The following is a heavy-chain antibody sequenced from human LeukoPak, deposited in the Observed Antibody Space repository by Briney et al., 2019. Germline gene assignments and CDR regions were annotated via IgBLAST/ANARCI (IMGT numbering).Heavy chain of an antibody. Sequence: PGGSLRLSCAASGFTFNIYAMSWVRQAPGKGLVWVSRINTDGSTTGYADSVKGRFTISRDNAKNTLYLQMSSLRAEDTAVYYCARGTMIGEYWGQGTLVTVSS. CDR3: ARGTMIGEY. J-gene: IGHJ4*02. CDR2: INTDGSTT. D-gene: IGHD3-10*02. V-gene: IGHV3-74*01. CDR1: GFTFNIYA.